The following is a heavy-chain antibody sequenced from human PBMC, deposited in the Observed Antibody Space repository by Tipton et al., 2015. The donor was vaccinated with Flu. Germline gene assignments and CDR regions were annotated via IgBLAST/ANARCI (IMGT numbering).Heavy chain of an antibody. V-gene: IGHV1-2*02. CDR2: INTNDNGT. D-gene: IGHD5-24*01. J-gene: IGHJ3*02. CDR1: GYSFTVHY. CDR3: ARDGAGYNGAFDM. Sequence: QLVQSGAELKKPGASVKVSCQASGYSFTVHYIHWVRQAPGQGLEWLGWINTNDNGTRYPQKFQGRVTMTRDTSLSTVYMELSRLSSDDTAVYYCARDGAGYNGAFDMWGQGTMVTVSS.